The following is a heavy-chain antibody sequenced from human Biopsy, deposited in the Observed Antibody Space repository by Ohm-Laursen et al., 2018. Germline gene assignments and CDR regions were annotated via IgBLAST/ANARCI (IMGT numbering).Heavy chain of an antibody. CDR2: IFYSANT. CDR3: ARLGSGDYFPTFFDF. V-gene: IGHV4-31*03. CDR1: GDSISTSTTYY. D-gene: IGHD5-12*01. Sequence: TLSLTCSVSGDSISTSTTYYWAWLRHHPGKGLEWIGNIFYSANTYYNPSLKSRVTISVDTSKNQFSLKLSSVTAADTAVYYCARLGSGDYFPTFFDFWGQGALVTVSS. J-gene: IGHJ4*02.